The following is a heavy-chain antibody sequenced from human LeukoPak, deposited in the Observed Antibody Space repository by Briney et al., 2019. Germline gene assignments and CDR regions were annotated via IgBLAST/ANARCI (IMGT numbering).Heavy chain of an antibody. V-gene: IGHV4-59*12. D-gene: IGHD3-3*01. CDR3: ARGQTYYDFWSGYRSPFDY. CDR2: IYYSGST. CDR1: GGSISSYY. Sequence: SETLSLTCTVSGGSISSYYWSWIRQPPGKGLEWIGYIYYSGSTNYNPSLKSRVTISVDTSKNQFSLKLSSVTAADTAVYYCARGQTYYDFWSGYRSPFDYWGQGTLVTVSS. J-gene: IGHJ4*02.